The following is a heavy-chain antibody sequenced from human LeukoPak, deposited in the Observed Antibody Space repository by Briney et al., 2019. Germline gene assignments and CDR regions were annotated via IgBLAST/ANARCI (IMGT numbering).Heavy chain of an antibody. Sequence: ASVKVSCKASGYTFTSNGISWVRQAPGQGLEWMGGNSAYNGNTNYAQKLQGRVTMTTDTSTSTAYMELRSLRSDDTAVYYCARVPRRIAVAGIHYFDYWGQGTLVTVSS. D-gene: IGHD6-19*01. CDR3: ARVPRRIAVAGIHYFDY. CDR2: NSAYNGNT. CDR1: GYTFTSNG. J-gene: IGHJ4*02. V-gene: IGHV1-18*01.